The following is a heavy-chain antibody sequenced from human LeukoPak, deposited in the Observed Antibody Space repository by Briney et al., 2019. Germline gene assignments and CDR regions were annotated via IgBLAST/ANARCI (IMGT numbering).Heavy chain of an antibody. D-gene: IGHD3-22*01. Sequence: PGGSLRLSCAASGFTFSSYSMNWVRQAPGKGLEWVSSISSSSSYIYYADSVKGRFTISRDNAKNSLYLQMNSLRAEDMAVYYCARDRGYYDSSGLLGYWGQGTLVTVSS. CDR1: GFTFSSYS. J-gene: IGHJ4*02. V-gene: IGHV3-21*01. CDR3: ARDRGYYDSSGLLGY. CDR2: ISSSSSYI.